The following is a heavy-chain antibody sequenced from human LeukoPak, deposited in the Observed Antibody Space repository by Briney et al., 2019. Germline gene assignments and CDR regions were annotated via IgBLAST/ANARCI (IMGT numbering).Heavy chain of an antibody. D-gene: IGHD2-15*01. CDR3: GRGREYGGYQEYYFDS. Sequence: GASVKVSRKASGYTFSNYYLNWVRQAPGQGLEWMGIVNPRDGSTSYAQKFRGRVTMTRDTSATTVYMELDSLRSEDTAVYFCGRGREYGGYQEYYFDSWGQGTLVSVSS. J-gene: IGHJ4*02. CDR2: VNPRDGST. V-gene: IGHV1-46*01. CDR1: GYTFSNYY.